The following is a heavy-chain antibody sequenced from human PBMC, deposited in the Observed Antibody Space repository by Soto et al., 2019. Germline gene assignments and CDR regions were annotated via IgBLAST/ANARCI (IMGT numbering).Heavy chain of an antibody. Sequence: GSLRLSCAASGFNFNTYTMNWVRQAPGKGLEWVSSISSGSSYIYNAASVKGRFTISRDNAQNSLYLQMNSLRAEDTAVYYCARDPFGSARMDVWSQGTTVTVS. V-gene: IGHV3-21*01. J-gene: IGHJ6*02. CDR3: ARDPFGSARMDV. D-gene: IGHD3-10*01. CDR1: GFNFNTYT. CDR2: ISSGSSYI.